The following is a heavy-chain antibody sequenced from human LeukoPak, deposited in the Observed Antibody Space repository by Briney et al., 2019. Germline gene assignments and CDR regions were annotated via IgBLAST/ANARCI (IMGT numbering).Heavy chain of an antibody. CDR3: ARNGTAREGTYYCYYYMDV. Sequence: SVKVSCKASGGTFSSYTISWVRQAPGQGLEWMGRIIPILGIANYAQKFQGRVTITADKSTSTAYMELSSLRSEDTAVYYCARNGTAREGTYYCYYYMDVWGKGTTVTVSS. V-gene: IGHV1-69*02. CDR1: GGTFSSYT. J-gene: IGHJ6*03. D-gene: IGHD1-26*01. CDR2: IIPILGIA.